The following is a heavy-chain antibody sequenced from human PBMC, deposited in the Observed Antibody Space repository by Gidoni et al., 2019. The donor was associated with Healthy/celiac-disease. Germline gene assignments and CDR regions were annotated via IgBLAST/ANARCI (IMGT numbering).Heavy chain of an antibody. CDR3: ANLGSLRFGELFSPVTTKQNDY. D-gene: IGHD3-10*01. Sequence: EVQLVESGGGLVQPGRSLRLSCAASGFTFDDYAMHWVRQAPGKGLEWVSGISWNSGSIGYADSVKGRFTISRGNAKNSLYLQMNSLRAEDTALYYCANLGSLRFGELFSPVTTKQNDYWGQGTLVTVSS. CDR1: GFTFDDYA. J-gene: IGHJ4*02. V-gene: IGHV3-9*01. CDR2: ISWNSGSI.